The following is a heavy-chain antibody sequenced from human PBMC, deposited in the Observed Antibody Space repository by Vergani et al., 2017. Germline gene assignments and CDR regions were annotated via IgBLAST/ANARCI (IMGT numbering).Heavy chain of an antibody. V-gene: IGHV3-53*01. CDR3: ARAYGSGSYYNDY. D-gene: IGHD3-10*01. CDR1: GFTVSSNY. J-gene: IGHJ4*02. CDR2: IYSGGST. Sequence: EVQLVESGGGLIQPGGSLRLSCAASGFTVSSNYMSWVRQAPGKGLEWVSVIYSGGSTYYADSVKGRFTISRDNSKNTRYLQMNRLRAEDTAVYYCARAYGSGSYYNDYWGQGTLVTVSS.